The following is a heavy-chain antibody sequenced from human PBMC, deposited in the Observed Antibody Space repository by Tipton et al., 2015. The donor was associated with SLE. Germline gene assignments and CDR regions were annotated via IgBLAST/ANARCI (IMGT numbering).Heavy chain of an antibody. CDR1: GGSISSYY. D-gene: IGHD3-3*01. V-gene: IGHV4-4*09. Sequence: TLSLTCTVSGGSISSYYWSWIRQPPGKGLEWIGYIYTSGSTNYNPSLKSRVTISVDTSKNQFSLKLSSVTAADTAVYYCARKGYDFWSGSDYWGQGTLVTVSS. CDR3: ARKGYDFWSGSDY. CDR2: IYTSGST. J-gene: IGHJ4*02.